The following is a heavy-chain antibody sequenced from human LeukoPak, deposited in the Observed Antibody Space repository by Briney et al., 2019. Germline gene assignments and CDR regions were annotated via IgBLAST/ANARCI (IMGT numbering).Heavy chain of an antibody. CDR1: GDSISSSTYC. V-gene: IGHV4-39*01. CDR2: IYYSGTT. CDR3: ARLVSRRGNSFDY. D-gene: IGHD4-23*01. Sequence: SETLSLTCTVSGDSISSSTYCWGWIRQPPGKGLEWIGSIYYSGTTYYSPSLKTRVTISVDTSKNQFSLKLSSVTAADTAVYYCARLVSRRGNSFDYWGQGTLVTVSS. J-gene: IGHJ4*02.